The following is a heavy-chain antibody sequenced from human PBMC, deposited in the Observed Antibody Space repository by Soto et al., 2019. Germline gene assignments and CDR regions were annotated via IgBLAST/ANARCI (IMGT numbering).Heavy chain of an antibody. CDR3: AKDLSPFGVVMSRFEP. V-gene: IGHV3-30*18. J-gene: IGHJ5*02. D-gene: IGHD3-3*01. Sequence: PGGSLRLSCAASGFTFSSYGMHWVRQAPGKGLEWVAVISYDGSNKYYADSVKGRFTISRDNSKNTLYLQMNSLRAEDTAVYYCAKDLSPFGVVMSRFEPWGQGTRVTVSS. CDR2: ISYDGSNK. CDR1: GFTFSSYG.